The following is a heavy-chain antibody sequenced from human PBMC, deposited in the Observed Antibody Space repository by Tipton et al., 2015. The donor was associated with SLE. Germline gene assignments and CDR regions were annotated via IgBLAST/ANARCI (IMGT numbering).Heavy chain of an antibody. CDR1: GGSFSGYY. D-gene: IGHD6-19*01. Sequence: TLSLTCAVYGGSFSGYYWSWIRQPPGKGLEWIGEINHSGSTNYNPSLKSRVTISVDTSKNQFSLKLSSVTAADTAVYYCARGHSSGWYEYFQHWGQGTLVTVSS. CDR2: INHSGST. CDR3: ARGHSSGWYEYFQH. J-gene: IGHJ1*01. V-gene: IGHV4-34*01.